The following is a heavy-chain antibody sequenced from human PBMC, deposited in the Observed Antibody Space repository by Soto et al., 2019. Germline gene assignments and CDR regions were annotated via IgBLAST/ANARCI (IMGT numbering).Heavy chain of an antibody. Sequence: QVQLVQSGAEVKKPGSSVKVSCKASGGSFNIYTINWVRQAPGQGLEWMGGVLPIFGTTNYAQKFQGRVTITADKSASTSYRELSSLRSDDTAVYSCARTQGFYPLDVWGQGTTVTVSS. CDR3: ARTQGFYPLDV. V-gene: IGHV1-69*06. CDR1: GGSFNIYT. CDR2: VLPIFGTT. J-gene: IGHJ6*02.